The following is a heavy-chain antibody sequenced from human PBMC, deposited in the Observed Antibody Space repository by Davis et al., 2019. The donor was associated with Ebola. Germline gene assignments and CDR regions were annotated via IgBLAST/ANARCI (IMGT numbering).Heavy chain of an antibody. CDR3: ARFRRTFYYYYGMDV. Sequence: SETLSLTCAVYGGSFTDYYWSWIRQPPGKELEWIGEITHSESTNYNPSLKSRATLSVDTSKNQFSLNLTSVTAADTAVYYCARFRRTFYYYYGMDVWGQGTTVTVSS. D-gene: IGHD1/OR15-1a*01. CDR1: GGSFTDYY. V-gene: IGHV4-34*01. J-gene: IGHJ6*02. CDR2: ITHSEST.